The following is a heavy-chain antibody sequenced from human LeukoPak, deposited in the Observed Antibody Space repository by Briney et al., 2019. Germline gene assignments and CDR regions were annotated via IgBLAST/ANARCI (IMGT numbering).Heavy chain of an antibody. CDR3: ATRSAYYTYYFDY. J-gene: IGHJ4*02. CDR2: IYSGGST. Sequence: GGSLRLSCEAPGFTFNNYVMTWARQAPGKGLEWVSVIYSGGSTYYADSVKGRFTISRDNSKNTLYLQMNSLRAEDTAVYYCATRSAYYTYYFDYWGQGTLVTVSS. V-gene: IGHV3-53*01. D-gene: IGHD3-22*01. CDR1: GFTFNNYV.